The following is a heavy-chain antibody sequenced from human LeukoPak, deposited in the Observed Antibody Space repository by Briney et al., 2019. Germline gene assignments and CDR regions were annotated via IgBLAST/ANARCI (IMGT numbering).Heavy chain of an antibody. V-gene: IGHV1-2*02. CDR1: GYTFTGYY. CDR2: INPNGGGT. CDR3: ARGRVGATHFDY. D-gene: IGHD1-26*01. Sequence: ASVKVSCKASGYTFTGYYIHWVRQAPGQGLEWMGWINPNGGGTNYAQKFQGRVTMTRDTYISTAYMELSRLRSDDTAVYYCARGRVGATHFDYWGQGTLVTVSS. J-gene: IGHJ4*02.